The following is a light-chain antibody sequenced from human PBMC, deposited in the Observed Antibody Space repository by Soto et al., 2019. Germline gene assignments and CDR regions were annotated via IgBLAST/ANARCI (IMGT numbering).Light chain of an antibody. Sequence: QALLTQPPSASGTPGQRFTISCSGSSSNIVSNYVYWYQQLPVTAPKLLIYRNNQRPSGVPDRFSGSKSGTSASLAISGLRSEDEADYYCAAWDDSLSGSYVFGTGTKVTVL. CDR2: RNN. V-gene: IGLV1-47*01. CDR1: SSNIVSNY. J-gene: IGLJ1*01. CDR3: AAWDDSLSGSYV.